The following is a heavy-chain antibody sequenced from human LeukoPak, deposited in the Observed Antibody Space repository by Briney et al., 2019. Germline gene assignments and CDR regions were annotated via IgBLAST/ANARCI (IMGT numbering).Heavy chain of an antibody. CDR1: GFTFSNYA. CDR2: IGGSGGGT. V-gene: IGHV3-23*01. CDR3: ARDLPGGLRYFDWMPPYYYYYGMDV. J-gene: IGHJ6*02. D-gene: IGHD3-9*01. Sequence: GGSLRLSCAASGFTFSNYAMSWVRQAPGKGLEWVSDIGGSGGGTYYADSVKGRFTISRDSSENTLYLQMNSLRAEDTAVYYCARDLPGGLRYFDWMPPYYYYYGMDVWGQGTTVTVSS.